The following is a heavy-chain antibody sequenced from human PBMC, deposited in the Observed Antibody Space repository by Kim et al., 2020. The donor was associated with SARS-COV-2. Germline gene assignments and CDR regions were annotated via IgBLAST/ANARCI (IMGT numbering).Heavy chain of an antibody. V-gene: IGHV3-15*01. Sequence: GGSLRLSCAASGFTFSNAWMSWVRQAPGKGLEWVGRIKSKTDGGTTDYAAPVKGRFTISRDDSKNTLYLQMNSLKTEDTAVYYCTTDHQLTYYYDSSGYSTGVYWGQGTLVTVSS. CDR2: IKSKTDGGTT. CDR1: GFTFSNAW. CDR3: TTDHQLTYYYDSSGYSTGVY. J-gene: IGHJ4*02. D-gene: IGHD3-22*01.